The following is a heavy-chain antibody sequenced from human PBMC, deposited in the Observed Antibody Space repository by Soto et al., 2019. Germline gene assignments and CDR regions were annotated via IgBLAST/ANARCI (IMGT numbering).Heavy chain of an antibody. CDR2: LYYSGNT. J-gene: IGHJ5*02. D-gene: IGHD2-15*01. CDR3: ARGGGSTFNWFDP. V-gene: IGHV4-39*01. Sequence: QLQLQESGPGLVKPSETLSLTCTVSGGSISSFNYFWVWIRQPPGKGLEWIGSLYYSGNTYYNPSLQRRVTITVDTSKKQCTLTLRSVTAADTAVYYCARGGGSTFNWFDPWGQGTMVTVSP. CDR1: GGSISSFNYF.